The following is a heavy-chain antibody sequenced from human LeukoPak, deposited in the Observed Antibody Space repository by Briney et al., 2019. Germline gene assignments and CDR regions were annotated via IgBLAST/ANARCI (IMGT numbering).Heavy chain of an antibody. J-gene: IGHJ4*02. CDR1: GGSISSGGYS. Sequence: NPSETLSLTCAVSGGSISSGGYSWSWIRQPPGKGLEWIGYIYHSGSTYYNPSLKSRVTISVDTSKNQFSLKLSSVTAADTAVYYCARAAPDYYDSSGYYGDWGQGTLVTVSS. CDR3: ARAAPDYYDSSGYYGD. CDR2: IYHSGST. V-gene: IGHV4-30-2*05. D-gene: IGHD3-22*01.